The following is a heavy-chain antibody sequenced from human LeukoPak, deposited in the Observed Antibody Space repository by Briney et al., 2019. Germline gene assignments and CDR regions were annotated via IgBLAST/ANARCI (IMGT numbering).Heavy chain of an antibody. V-gene: IGHV4-34*01. J-gene: IGHJ4*02. CDR2: INHSGST. CDR1: GGSFSGYY. CDR3: ARVFLYAGYCSGGSCYSDY. Sequence: SETLSLTCAVYGGSFSGYYWSWIRQPPGKGLEWIGEINHSGSTYYNPSLKSRVTISVDTSKNQFSLKLSSVTAADTAVYYCARVFLYAGYCSGGSCYSDYWGQGTLVTVSS. D-gene: IGHD2-15*01.